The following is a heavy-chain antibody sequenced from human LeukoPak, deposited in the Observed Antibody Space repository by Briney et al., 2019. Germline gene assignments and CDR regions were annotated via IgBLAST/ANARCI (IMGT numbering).Heavy chain of an antibody. V-gene: IGHV1-18*01. Sequence: SVKVSCKASGYTFTDFGVSWVRQAPGQGLEWMGWISAYNGNTNYVQKFQGRVTMTTDISTSTAYMELRSLRSDDTAVFYCVRDLGVDTSMIFFDYWGQGTRVTVSS. CDR2: ISAYNGNT. D-gene: IGHD5-18*01. CDR3: VRDLGVDTSMIFFDY. J-gene: IGHJ4*02. CDR1: GYTFTDFG.